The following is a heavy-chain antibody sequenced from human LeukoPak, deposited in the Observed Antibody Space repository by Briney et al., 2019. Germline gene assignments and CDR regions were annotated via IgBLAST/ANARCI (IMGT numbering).Heavy chain of an antibody. CDR3: ARGPHGSGSSRPFVY. CDR2: INHSGST. CDR1: GGSFSGYY. Sequence: PSETLSLTCAVYGGSFSGYYWSWIRQPPGKGLEWIGEINHSGSTNYNPSLKSRVTISVDTSKNQFSLKLSSVTAADTAVYYCARGPHGSGSSRPFVYWGQGTLVTVSS. J-gene: IGHJ4*02. V-gene: IGHV4-34*01. D-gene: IGHD3-10*01.